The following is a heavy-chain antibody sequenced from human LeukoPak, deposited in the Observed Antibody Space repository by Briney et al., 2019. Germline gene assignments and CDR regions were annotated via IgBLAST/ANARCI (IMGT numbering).Heavy chain of an antibody. Sequence: SETLSLTRTLSGGSLSSGSYYWRWIRPPPGEGVVCIGYIFYSGSPHYHPSLKCRVTISVDASKTQFSLKLSSVTAADTAVYYCACGSYYDILTGYYGGEYVQHWGQGTLVTVSS. CDR3: ACGSYYDILTGYYGGEYVQH. CDR2: IFYSGSP. CDR1: GGSLSSGSYY. J-gene: IGHJ1*01. D-gene: IGHD3-9*01. V-gene: IGHV4-61*01.